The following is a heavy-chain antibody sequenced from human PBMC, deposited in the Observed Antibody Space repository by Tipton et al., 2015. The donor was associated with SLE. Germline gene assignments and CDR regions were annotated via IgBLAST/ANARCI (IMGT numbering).Heavy chain of an antibody. J-gene: IGHJ6*03. V-gene: IGHV4-59*01. Sequence: LRLSCTVSGGSISSYYWSWIRQPPGKGLEWIGYIYHSGSTNYNPSLKSRVTISVDTSKNQFSLKLSSVTAADTAVYYCARDLGEGDYYYYMDVWGKGTTVTVSS. CDR3: ARDLGEGDYYYYMDV. D-gene: IGHD3-10*01. CDR1: GGSISSYY. CDR2: IYHSGST.